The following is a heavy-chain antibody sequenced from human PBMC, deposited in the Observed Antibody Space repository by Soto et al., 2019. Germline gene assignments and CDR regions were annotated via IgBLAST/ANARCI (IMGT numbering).Heavy chain of an antibody. V-gene: IGHV3-33*01. Sequence: QVQLVESGGGVVQPGRSLRLSCAASGFTFSSYGMHWVRQAPGKGLEWVAVIGYDGSNEYYADSVKGRFTISRDNSKNRLYLQMNSLRAEDTAVYYCARDKSRNWFGPWGQGTLVTVSS. J-gene: IGHJ5*02. CDR1: GFTFSSYG. CDR2: IGYDGSNE. CDR3: ARDKSRNWFGP.